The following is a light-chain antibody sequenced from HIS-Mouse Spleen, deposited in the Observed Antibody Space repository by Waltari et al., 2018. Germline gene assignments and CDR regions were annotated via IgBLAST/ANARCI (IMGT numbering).Light chain of an antibody. Sequence: QSALTQPASVSGSPGQSITISCTGTSSDVGSYNLVSWYQQHPGKAPNLMIYEGSKRHSGVSSRFSGSKSGNTASLTISGLQAEDEADYYCCSYAGSSTFEVFGGGTKLTVL. CDR1: SSDVGSYNL. J-gene: IGLJ2*01. CDR3: CSYAGSSTFEV. V-gene: IGLV2-23*03. CDR2: EGS.